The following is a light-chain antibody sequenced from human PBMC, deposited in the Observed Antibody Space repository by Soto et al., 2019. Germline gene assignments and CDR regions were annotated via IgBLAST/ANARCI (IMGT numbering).Light chain of an antibody. CDR1: QGIRNE. Sequence: IQMTQSPSSLSASVGDTVTITCRASQGIRNELSWYQQKPGKAPKLLIYHASTLESGVPSRFSGSGSGTEFTLTISSLQPEDFATYYCQQSYSARWTFGQGTKVDIK. V-gene: IGKV1-39*01. CDR3: QQSYSARWT. J-gene: IGKJ1*01. CDR2: HAS.